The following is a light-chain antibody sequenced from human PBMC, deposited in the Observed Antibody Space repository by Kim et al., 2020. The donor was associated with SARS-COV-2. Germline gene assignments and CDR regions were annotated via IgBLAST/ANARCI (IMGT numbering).Light chain of an antibody. V-gene: IGLV3-19*01. CDR1: SRRSYY. CDR3: NSRDSSGNHLV. CDR2: GKN. J-gene: IGLJ3*02. Sequence: ALGQNGSIKCQGDSRRSYYASWYQQKPGQAPVLVIYGKNNRPSGIPDRFSGSSSGNTASLTITGAQAEDEADYYCNSRDSSGNHLVFGGWTQLTVL.